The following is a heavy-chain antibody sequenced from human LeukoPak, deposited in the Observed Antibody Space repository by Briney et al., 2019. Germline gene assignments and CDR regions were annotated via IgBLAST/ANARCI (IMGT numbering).Heavy chain of an antibody. CDR3: ARGPLVRGNAFDI. D-gene: IGHD3-10*01. J-gene: IGHJ3*02. V-gene: IGHV3-23*01. CDR2: ISGSGGST. Sequence: GGSLRLSCAASGFTFSNYAMTWVRQAPGKGLEWVSAISGSGGSTYYADSVKGRFTISRDNSKNTVYLQMNSLRAEDTAVYYCARGPLVRGNAFDIRGQGTMVTVSS. CDR1: GFTFSNYA.